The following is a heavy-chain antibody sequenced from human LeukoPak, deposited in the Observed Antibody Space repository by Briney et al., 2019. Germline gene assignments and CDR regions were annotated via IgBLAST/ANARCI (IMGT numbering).Heavy chain of an antibody. V-gene: IGHV1-8*01. D-gene: IGHD6-19*01. CDR3: ARAPAAVAGTESDAFDI. CDR1: GYTFTSYD. CDR2: MNPNSGNT. Sequence: ASVKVSCKASGYTFTSYDINWVRQATGQGLEWMGWMNPNSGNTGYAQKFQGRVTMTRNTSISTAYMELSSLRSEDTAVYYCARAPAAVAGTESDAFDIWGQGTMVTVSS. J-gene: IGHJ3*02.